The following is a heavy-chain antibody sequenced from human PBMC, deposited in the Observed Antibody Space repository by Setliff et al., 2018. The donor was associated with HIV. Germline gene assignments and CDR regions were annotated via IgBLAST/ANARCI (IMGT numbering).Heavy chain of an antibody. CDR1: GFTFSNYA. V-gene: IGHV3-64*02. J-gene: IGHJ3*02. CDR3: AAQYLRVDDAFDI. D-gene: IGHD2-2*01. Sequence: GGSLRLSCAASGFTFSNYAMHWVRQAPGKALEYVSAISTDGDGTYYADSVKGRFTISRDNAKNSLYLQMNSLRVEDTAVYYCAAQYLRVDDAFDIWGQGTMVTVSS. CDR2: ISTDGDGT.